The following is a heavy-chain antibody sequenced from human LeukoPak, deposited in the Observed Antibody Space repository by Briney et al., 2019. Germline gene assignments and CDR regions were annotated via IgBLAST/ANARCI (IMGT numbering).Heavy chain of an antibody. Sequence: SETLSLTCTVSGGSISSYYWSWIRQPPGKGLEWIGYIHNSGNTNYNPSLKSRVTISVDTSKKQFSLKLSSVTAADTAVYYCARDSSSSWDFFDYWGQGTLVTVSS. J-gene: IGHJ4*02. CDR1: GGSISSYY. CDR3: ARDSSSSWDFFDY. V-gene: IGHV4-59*12. CDR2: IHNSGNT. D-gene: IGHD6-13*01.